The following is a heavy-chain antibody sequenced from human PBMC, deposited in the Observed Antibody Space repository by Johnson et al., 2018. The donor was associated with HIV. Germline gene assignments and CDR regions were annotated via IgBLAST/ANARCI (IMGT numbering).Heavy chain of an antibody. CDR3: AREMTPAAAGTHDAFDI. CDR2: ISSSGSTI. V-gene: IGHV3-48*04. CDR1: GFTFSSYG. D-gene: IGHD6-13*01. J-gene: IGHJ3*02. Sequence: EVQLVESGGGVVQPGGSLRLSCVASGFTFSSYGMHWVRQAPGKGLEWVSSISSSGSTIYYADSVKGRFTISRDNAKNSLYLQMNSLRAEDTALYYCAREMTPAAAGTHDAFDIWGQGTMVTVSS.